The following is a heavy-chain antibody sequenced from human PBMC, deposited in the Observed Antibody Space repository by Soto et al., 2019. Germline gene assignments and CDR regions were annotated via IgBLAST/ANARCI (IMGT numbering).Heavy chain of an antibody. CDR2: IKSKTDGGTT. V-gene: IGHV3-15*01. J-gene: IGHJ4*02. CDR3: TTAFFDSSGYYHDY. CDR1: GFTFSNAW. D-gene: IGHD3-22*01. Sequence: GSLRLSCAASGFTFSNAWMSWVRQAPGKGLEWVGRIKSKTDGGTTDYAAPVKGRFTISRDDSKNTLYLQVNSLKTEDTAVYYCTTAFFDSSGYYHDYWGQGTLVTVSS.